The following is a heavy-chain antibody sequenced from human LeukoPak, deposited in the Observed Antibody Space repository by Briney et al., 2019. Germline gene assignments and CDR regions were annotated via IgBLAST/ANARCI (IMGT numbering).Heavy chain of an antibody. CDR3: ARGVATPLND. CDR1: GGSISSGGYY. CDR2: IYYSGST. V-gene: IGHV4-31*03. J-gene: IGHJ4*02. Sequence: SETLSLTCTVPGGSISSGGYYWSWIRQHPGKGLEWIGYIYYSGSTYYNPSLKSRVTISVDTSKNQFSLKLSSVTAADTAVYYCARGVATPLNDWGQGTLVTVSS. D-gene: IGHD5-12*01.